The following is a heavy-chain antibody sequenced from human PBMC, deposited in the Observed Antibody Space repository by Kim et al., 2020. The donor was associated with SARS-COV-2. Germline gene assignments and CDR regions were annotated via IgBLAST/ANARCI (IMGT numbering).Heavy chain of an antibody. V-gene: IGHV3-30-3*01. CDR2: ISYDGSNK. D-gene: IGHD2-2*02. CDR3: ARDICSSTSCYIFDP. J-gene: IGHJ5*02. CDR1: GFTFSSYA. Sequence: GGSLRLSCAASGFTFSSYAMHWVRQAPGKGLEWVAVISYDGSNKYYADSVKGRFTISRDNSKNTLYLQMNSLRAEDTAVYYCARDICSSTSCYIFDPWGQGTLVTVSS.